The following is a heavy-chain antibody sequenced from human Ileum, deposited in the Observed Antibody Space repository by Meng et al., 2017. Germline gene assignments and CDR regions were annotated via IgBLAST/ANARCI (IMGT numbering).Heavy chain of an antibody. V-gene: IGHV5-51*01. J-gene: IGHJ6*01. CDR3: ARHGLWGCSGGRCYTSFFYYGMDV. Sequence: GGSLRLSCKGSAYSFNKYWIGWVRQVPGKGLEWMGIIYPDVFDIRYSPSFQGQVTISVDRSSGTAYLQWNSLKASDTAMYYCARHGLWGCSGGRCYTSFFYYGMDVWGQGTTVTVSS. CDR1: AYSFNKYW. CDR2: IYPDVFDI. D-gene: IGHD2-15*01.